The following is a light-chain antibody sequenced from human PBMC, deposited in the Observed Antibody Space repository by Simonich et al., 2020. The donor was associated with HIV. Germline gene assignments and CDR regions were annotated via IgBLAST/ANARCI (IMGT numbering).Light chain of an antibody. CDR1: QSVSSN. V-gene: IGKV3-15*01. CDR3: QQYNTWPPAYT. Sequence: EIVMTQSPATLSVSPGERATLSCRASQSVSSNLAWYQQKPSQAPRLLIYGASTRATGIPARFSGSGSGTEFTLTISSLQSEDFAVYYCQQYNTWPPAYTFGQGTKLEIK. J-gene: IGKJ2*01. CDR2: GAS.